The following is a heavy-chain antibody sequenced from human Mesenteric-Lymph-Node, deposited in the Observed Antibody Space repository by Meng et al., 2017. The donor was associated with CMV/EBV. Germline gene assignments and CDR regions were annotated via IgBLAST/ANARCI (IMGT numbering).Heavy chain of an antibody. Sequence: GGSLRLSCAASGFIVRNNYMSWVRQAPGKGLEWVSGIASGGSTYYADSVKGRFTISRDNAKNSLSLQMNSLRAEDTAVYYCARARDFDWLLTVDYWGQGTLVTVSS. J-gene: IGHJ4*02. CDR2: IASGGST. V-gene: IGHV3-53*01. CDR1: GFIVRNNY. CDR3: ARARDFDWLLTVDY. D-gene: IGHD3-9*01.